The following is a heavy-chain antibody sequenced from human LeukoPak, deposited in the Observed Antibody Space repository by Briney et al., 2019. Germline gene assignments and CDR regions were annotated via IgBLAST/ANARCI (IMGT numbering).Heavy chain of an antibody. Sequence: GRSLRLSCAASGFTFSSYGMHWVRQAPGKGLEWVAVIWYDGSNKYYADSVKGRFTISRDNSKNTLYLQMNSLRAEDTAVYYCARVARNYYYYYGMDVWGQGTTVTVSS. CDR1: GFTFSSYG. J-gene: IGHJ6*02. CDR2: IWYDGSNK. CDR3: ARVARNYYYYYGMDV. V-gene: IGHV3-33*01.